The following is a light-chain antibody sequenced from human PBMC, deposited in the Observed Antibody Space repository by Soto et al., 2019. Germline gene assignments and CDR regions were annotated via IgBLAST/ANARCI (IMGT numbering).Light chain of an antibody. CDR1: QSVLYSSNNRNY. J-gene: IGKJ4*01. CDR2: WAS. CDR3: QQYYSTPLT. Sequence: DIVMTQSPDSLAVSLGERATINCKSSQSVLYSSNNRNYLAWFQQKPGQAPELLIYWASTRESGVPDRFSGSGYGTDFTLTISSLQAEDVAVYYCQQYYSTPLTFGGGTKVEIK. V-gene: IGKV4-1*01.